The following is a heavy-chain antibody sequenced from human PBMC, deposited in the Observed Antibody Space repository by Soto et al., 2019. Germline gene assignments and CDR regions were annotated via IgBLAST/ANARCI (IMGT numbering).Heavy chain of an antibody. CDR1: GFTFSTYS. J-gene: IGHJ4*02. Sequence: EVQLVESGGGLVQPGGSLRLSCTASGFTFSTYSMNWVRQATGKGPEWVSYITSRSSAIYYADSVKGRFTISRDNAKNSLSLQMNDLSTEDTAFYYCARSSSGWAYFFDYWGQGTLVTVSS. V-gene: IGHV3-48*01. CDR2: ITSRSSAI. CDR3: ARSSSGWAYFFDY. D-gene: IGHD6-19*01.